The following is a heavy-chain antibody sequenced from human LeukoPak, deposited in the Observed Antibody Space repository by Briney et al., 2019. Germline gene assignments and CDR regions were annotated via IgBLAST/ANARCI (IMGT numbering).Heavy chain of an antibody. J-gene: IGHJ5*02. CDR3: ARLLGWFDP. Sequence: PSETPSLTCAVYGGSFSGYYWSWIRQPPGKGLEWIGEINHSGSTNYNPSLKSRVTISVDTSKNQFSLKLSSVTAADTAVYYCARLLGWFDPWGQGTLVTVSS. V-gene: IGHV4-34*01. CDR1: GGSFSGYY. CDR2: INHSGST. D-gene: IGHD2-15*01.